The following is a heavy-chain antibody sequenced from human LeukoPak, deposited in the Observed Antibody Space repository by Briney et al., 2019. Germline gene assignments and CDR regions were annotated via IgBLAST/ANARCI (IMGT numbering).Heavy chain of an antibody. J-gene: IGHJ4*02. CDR3: ARDWVFDY. CDR2: INPNSGGT. V-gene: IGHV1-2*02. D-gene: IGHD3-16*01. CDR1: GYTFTGYY. Sequence: ASVKVSCKVSGYTFTGYYIHRVRQAPGQGLEWMGWINPNSGGTNYAQKFQGRVTMTRDTSISTAYMELSRLRSDYTAVYYCARDWVFDYWGQGTLVTVSS.